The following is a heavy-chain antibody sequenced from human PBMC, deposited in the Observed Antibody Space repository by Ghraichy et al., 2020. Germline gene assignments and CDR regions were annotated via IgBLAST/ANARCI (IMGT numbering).Heavy chain of an antibody. Sequence: GSLRLSCNVSGDSMSSYYWSWIRQPPGKGLEWVGYIYYSGSTHYNPSLKSRVTISIDTSKKHFSLKLTSVTAADTAVYYCARVGAASRNYYYYSLDVWGQGPTVTVSS. J-gene: IGHJ6*02. CDR1: GDSMSSYY. CDR2: IYYSGST. CDR3: ARVGAASRNYYYYSLDV. D-gene: IGHD3-10*01. V-gene: IGHV4-59*01.